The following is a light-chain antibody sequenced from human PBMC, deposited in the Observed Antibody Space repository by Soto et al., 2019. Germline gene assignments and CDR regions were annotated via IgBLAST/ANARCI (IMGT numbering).Light chain of an antibody. Sequence: IQLTQSPSSLSASVGDRVTITCRASQGISNYLAWYQQKPGKAPKLLIYAASTFQSGVPPRVSGSGSGTDFTLTISSLQPEHFATYYCQQLNSYPPWTFGQGTKLEIK. CDR3: QQLNSYPPWT. J-gene: IGKJ2*02. V-gene: IGKV1-9*01. CDR2: AAS. CDR1: QGISNY.